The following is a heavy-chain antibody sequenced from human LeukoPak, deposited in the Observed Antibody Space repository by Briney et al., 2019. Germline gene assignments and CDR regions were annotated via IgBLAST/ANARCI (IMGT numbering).Heavy chain of an antibody. V-gene: IGHV4-34*01. CDR3: ARGRRRSITMIVVASQYFDY. CDR1: GGSFSGYY. D-gene: IGHD3-22*01. CDR2: INHSGST. J-gene: IGHJ4*02. Sequence: SETLSLTCAVYGGSFSGYYWSWIRQPPGKGLEWIGEINHSGSTNYNPSLKSRVTISVDTSKNQFSLKLSSVTAADTAVYYCARGRRRSITMIVVASQYFDYWGQGTLATVSS.